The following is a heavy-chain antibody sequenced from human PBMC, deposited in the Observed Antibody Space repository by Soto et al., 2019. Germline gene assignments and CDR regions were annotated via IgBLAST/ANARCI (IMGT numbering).Heavy chain of an antibody. D-gene: IGHD3-3*01. CDR3: AREGDFWSGYSYYYGMDV. CDR1: GFTFSSYG. V-gene: IGHV3-33*01. J-gene: IGHJ6*02. Sequence: ESGGGVVQPGRSLRLSCAASGFTFSSYGMHWVRQAPGKGLEWVAVIWYDGSNKYYADSVKGRFTISRDNSKNTLYLQMNSLRAEDMAVYYCAREGDFWSGYSYYYGMDVWGQGTTVTVSS. CDR2: IWYDGSNK.